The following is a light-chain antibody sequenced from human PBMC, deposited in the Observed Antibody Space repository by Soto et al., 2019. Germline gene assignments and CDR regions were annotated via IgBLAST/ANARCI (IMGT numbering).Light chain of an antibody. CDR1: QSVGSY. CDR2: DAS. V-gene: IGKV3-11*01. CDR3: QQRSNWPPTWT. Sequence: EIVLTQSPATLSLSPGERATLSCRASQSVGSYLAWYQNKPGQPPRLLIYDASNRATGIPARFSGSGSGTDFTLTISSREREDFAVYDCQQRSNWPPTWTFGQGTKGEIK. J-gene: IGKJ1*01.